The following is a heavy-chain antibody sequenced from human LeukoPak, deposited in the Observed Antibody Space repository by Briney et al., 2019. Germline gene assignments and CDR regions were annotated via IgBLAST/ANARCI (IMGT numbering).Heavy chain of an antibody. CDR1: GYTFTGYY. D-gene: IGHD2-2*01. J-gene: IGHJ4*02. Sequence: ASVKVSCKASGYTFTGYYMHWVRQAPGQGLEWMGWINPNSGGTNYAQKFQGGVTMTRDTSISTAYMELSRLRSDDTAVYYCARDSPSSTSWHFDYWGQGTLVTVSS. V-gene: IGHV1-2*02. CDR2: INPNSGGT. CDR3: ARDSPSSTSWHFDY.